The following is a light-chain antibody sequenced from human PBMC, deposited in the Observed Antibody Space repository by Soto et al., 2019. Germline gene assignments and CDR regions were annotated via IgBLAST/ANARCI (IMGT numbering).Light chain of an antibody. CDR2: DAS. J-gene: IGKJ5*01. CDR3: QQYASSPQT. Sequence: AQSGDALTLKQGERATLTNRASQKISSSYLAWYQQKPGQAPRLLIYDASTRATGFADRFSDSGSGTDFTLTISSLQPEDFAVYSCQQYASSPQTFGQGTLVEIK. V-gene: IGKV3-20*01. CDR1: QKISSSY.